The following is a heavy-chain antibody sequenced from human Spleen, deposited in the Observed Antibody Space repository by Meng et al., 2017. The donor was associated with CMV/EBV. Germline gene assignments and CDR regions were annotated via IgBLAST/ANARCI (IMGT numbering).Heavy chain of an antibody. CDR2: IWHDGNNK. Sequence: GGSLRLSCAASEFTFSRYSIHWVRQAPGKGLEWVAVIWHDGNNKYYADSVKGRFTISRDNSKNTLYLQMNSLSAEDTAVYYCAKPLSTVTTDGSMDVWGQGTTVTVSS. J-gene: IGHJ6*02. CDR3: AKPLSTVTTDGSMDV. D-gene: IGHD4-11*01. V-gene: IGHV3-33*06. CDR1: EFTFSRYS.